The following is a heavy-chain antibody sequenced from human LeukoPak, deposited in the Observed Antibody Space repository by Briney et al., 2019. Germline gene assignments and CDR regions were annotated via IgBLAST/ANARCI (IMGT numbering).Heavy chain of an antibody. Sequence: GGSLRLSCAASGFMFDDYGLNWVRQAPGKGLEWVSGINWNGGSTGYAASVKGRFTISRDNAKNSLYLQMNSLRAEDTALYHCTRDQSHDSNLIWKDAFDIWGQGTMVTVSS. D-gene: IGHD3-22*01. CDR1: GFMFDDYG. V-gene: IGHV3-20*01. J-gene: IGHJ3*02. CDR2: INWNGGST. CDR3: TRDQSHDSNLIWKDAFDI.